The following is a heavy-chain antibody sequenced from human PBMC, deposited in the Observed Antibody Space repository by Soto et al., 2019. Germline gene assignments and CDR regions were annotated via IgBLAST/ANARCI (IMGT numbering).Heavy chain of an antibody. CDR1: GYTLTELS. CDR2: FDPEGGET. Sequence: ASVKVSCKVSGYTLTELSMHWVRQAPGKGLEWMGGFDPEGGETIYAQKFQGRVTMTEDTSTDTAYMELSSLRSEDTAVYYCATSWELPYYFDYWGQGTLVTVSS. CDR3: ATSWELPYYFDY. V-gene: IGHV1-24*01. J-gene: IGHJ4*02. D-gene: IGHD1-26*01.